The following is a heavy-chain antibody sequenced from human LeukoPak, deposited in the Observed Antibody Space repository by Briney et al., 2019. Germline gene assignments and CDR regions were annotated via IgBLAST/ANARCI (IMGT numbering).Heavy chain of an antibody. CDR1: GGSISSHY. J-gene: IGHJ3*02. CDR2: IHYSGGT. D-gene: IGHD1-14*01. Sequence: SETLSLTCTVSGGSISSHYWSWIRQPPGKGLEWIGQIHYSGGTIYNPSLKSRVTISVDTSKNQFSLKLSSGSAADTAAYYCARHGTGQKAFNIWGQGTMVTVSS. V-gene: IGHV4-59*08. CDR3: ARHGTGQKAFNI.